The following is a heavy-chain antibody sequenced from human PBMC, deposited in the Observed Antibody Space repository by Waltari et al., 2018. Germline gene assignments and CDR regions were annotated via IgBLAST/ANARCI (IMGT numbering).Heavy chain of an antibody. Sequence: DVHLVESGGGLVQPRGSLRLSCTVSAFTFGSHWMHWGRQVPGKWLVWISRIDDDGSSAIYADSVKGRFTVSRDNAKNTLYLEMNNLKAEDTAVYYCASDCCGSGYRIHYWGQGTLVNVSS. CDR1: AFTFGSHW. D-gene: IGHD3-3*01. J-gene: IGHJ4*02. CDR2: IDDDGSSA. CDR3: ASDCCGSGYRIHY. V-gene: IGHV3-74*01.